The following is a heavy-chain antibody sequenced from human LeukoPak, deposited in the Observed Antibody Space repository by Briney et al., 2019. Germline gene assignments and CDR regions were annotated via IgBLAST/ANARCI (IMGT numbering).Heavy chain of an antibody. V-gene: IGHV4-59*08. CDR2: IYYSGST. Sequence: KASETLSLTCTVSGGSISSYYWSWIRQPPGKGLEWIGYIYYSGSTNYNPSLKSRVTISVDTSKNQFSLKLSSVTAADTAVYYCARFAANDYYFDYWGQGTLVTVSS. CDR3: ARFAANDYYFDY. CDR1: GGSISSYY. J-gene: IGHJ4*02. D-gene: IGHD2-21*02.